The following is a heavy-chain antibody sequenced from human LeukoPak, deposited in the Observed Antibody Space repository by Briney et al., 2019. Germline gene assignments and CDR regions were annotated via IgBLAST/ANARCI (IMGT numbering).Heavy chain of an antibody. D-gene: IGHD3-16*01. V-gene: IGHV1-69*04. J-gene: IGHJ5*02. CDR3: ARPVSGSYADWFDP. Sequence: ASVKVSCKASGGTFSSYAISWVRQAPGQGLEWMGRIIPILGIANYAQKFQGRVTITADESTSTAYMELSSLRSEDTAVYYCARPVSGSYADWFDPWGQGTLVTVSS. CDR2: IIPILGIA. CDR1: GGTFSSYA.